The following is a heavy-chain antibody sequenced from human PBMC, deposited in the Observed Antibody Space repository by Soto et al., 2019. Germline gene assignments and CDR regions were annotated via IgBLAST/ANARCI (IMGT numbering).Heavy chain of an antibody. Sequence: PXGSLRLSCAASGFTFSSYAMSWVRQAPGKGLEWVSAISGSGGSTYYADSVKGRFTISRDNSKNTLYLQMNSLRAEDTAVYYCAKRRDGYNYCDYWGQGTLVTVSS. CDR1: GFTFSSYA. J-gene: IGHJ4*02. CDR2: ISGSGGST. V-gene: IGHV3-23*01. CDR3: AKRRDGYNYCDY. D-gene: IGHD5-12*01.